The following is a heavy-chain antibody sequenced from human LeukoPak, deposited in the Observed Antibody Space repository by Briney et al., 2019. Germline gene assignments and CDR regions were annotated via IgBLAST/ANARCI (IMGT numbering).Heavy chain of an antibody. J-gene: IGHJ4*02. CDR2: ISGSGGST. CDR3: AKDFPAYYYDSSGYPPE. V-gene: IGHV3-23*01. Sequence: GGSLRLSCAASGFTFSSYAMSWVRQAPGKGLEWVSAISGSGGSTYYADSVKGRFTISRDNSKNTLYLQMNSLRAEDTAVYYCAKDFPAYYYDSSGYPPEWGRGTLVTVSS. CDR1: GFTFSSYA. D-gene: IGHD3-22*01.